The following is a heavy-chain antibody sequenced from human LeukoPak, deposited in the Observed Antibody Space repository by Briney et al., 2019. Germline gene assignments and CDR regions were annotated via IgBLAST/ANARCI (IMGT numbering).Heavy chain of an antibody. Sequence: ASVNVSFKSSGYTFTDYYMHGVRQAPGQGREWMGWINPNSGGTNYAQKFQGWVTLTRETSIRTAYMEMSRLRSDDTAVYYCARDQGSLGLYSYDSSGYSGAFDIWGQGTMVTVSS. CDR2: INPNSGGT. CDR3: ARDQGSLGLYSYDSSGYSGAFDI. CDR1: GYTFTDYY. D-gene: IGHD3-22*01. V-gene: IGHV1-2*04. J-gene: IGHJ3*02.